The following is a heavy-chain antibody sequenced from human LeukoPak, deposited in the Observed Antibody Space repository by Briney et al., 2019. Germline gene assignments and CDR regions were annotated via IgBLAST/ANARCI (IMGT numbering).Heavy chain of an antibody. CDR3: ARDDLAYCGGDCYPYFDP. V-gene: IGHV3-23*01. J-gene: IGHJ5*02. CDR2: ISGSGGST. CDR1: GFTFSSYA. Sequence: PGGSLRLSCAASGFTFSSYAMSWVRQAPGKGLEWVSAISGSGGSTYYADSVKGWFTISRDNSKNTLYLQMNSLRVEDTAVYYCARDDLAYCGGDCYPYFDPWGQGTLVTVSS. D-gene: IGHD2-21*02.